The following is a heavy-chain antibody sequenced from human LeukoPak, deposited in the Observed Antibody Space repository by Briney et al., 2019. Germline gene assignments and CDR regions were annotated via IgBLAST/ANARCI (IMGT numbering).Heavy chain of an antibody. J-gene: IGHJ3*02. V-gene: IGHV3-30*18. CDR3: AKSELRAFDI. Sequence: PGRSLRLSCAASGFTFSSYGMHWVRQAPGKGLEWVAVISYDGSNKYYADSVKGRFTISRDNSKNTLYLQMNSLRAEDTAVYYCAKSELRAFDIWGQGTMVTVSS. D-gene: IGHD1-26*01. CDR1: GFTFSSYG. CDR2: ISYDGSNK.